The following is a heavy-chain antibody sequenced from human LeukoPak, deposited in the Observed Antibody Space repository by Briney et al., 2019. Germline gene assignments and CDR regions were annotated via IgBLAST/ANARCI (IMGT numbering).Heavy chain of an antibody. CDR1: GFTFSSYG. Sequence: GGSLRLSCAASGFTFSSYGMHWVRQAPGKGLEWVAFILYDGSNKYYADSVKGRFTISRDNSKNTLYLQMNSLRAEDTAVYYCAKGGRGSYRGYYYMDVWGKGTTVTISS. J-gene: IGHJ6*03. CDR3: AKGGRGSYRGYYYMDV. CDR2: ILYDGSNK. D-gene: IGHD1-26*01. V-gene: IGHV3-30*02.